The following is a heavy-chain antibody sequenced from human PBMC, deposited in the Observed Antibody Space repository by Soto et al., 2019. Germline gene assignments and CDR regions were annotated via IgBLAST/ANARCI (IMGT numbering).Heavy chain of an antibody. CDR3: AREGKSSSPPFDY. J-gene: IGHJ4*02. CDR1: GGTFSSYA. CDR2: IIPIFGTA. V-gene: IGHV1-69*13. D-gene: IGHD6-6*01. Sequence: SVKVSCKASGGTFSSYAISWVRQAPGQGLEWMGGIIPIFGTANYAQKFQGRVTITADESTSTAYMELSSLRSEDTAVYYCAREGKSSSPPFDYWGQGTLVTVSS.